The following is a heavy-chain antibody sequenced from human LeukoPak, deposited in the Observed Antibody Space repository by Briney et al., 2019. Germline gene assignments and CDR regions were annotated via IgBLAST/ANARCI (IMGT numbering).Heavy chain of an antibody. Sequence: SETLSLTCTVSGGSISSSSYYWGWIRQPPGKGLEWFGSIYYSGSTYYNPSLKSRVTISVDTSKNQFSLKLSSVTAADTAVYYCARALRFLEWLLLDYWGQGTLVTVSS. V-gene: IGHV4-39*01. CDR2: IYYSGST. CDR3: ARALRFLEWLLLDY. CDR1: GGSISSSSYY. J-gene: IGHJ4*02. D-gene: IGHD3-3*01.